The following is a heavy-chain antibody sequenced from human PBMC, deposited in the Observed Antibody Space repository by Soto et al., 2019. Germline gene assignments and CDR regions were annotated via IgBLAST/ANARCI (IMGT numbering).Heavy chain of an antibody. CDR3: AKDGGRGYDAFDI. CDR2: ISGSGGST. CDR1: GFTFSSYA. V-gene: IGHV3-23*01. J-gene: IGHJ3*02. D-gene: IGHD3-16*01. Sequence: EVQLLESGGGLVQPGGSLRLSCAASGFTFSSYAMRWVRQAPGKGLEWISAISGSGGSTYYADRVKGRFTISGDNSKNTMYRQMSSLRGEDTAVYYCAKDGGRGYDAFDIWGQGTMVTVSS.